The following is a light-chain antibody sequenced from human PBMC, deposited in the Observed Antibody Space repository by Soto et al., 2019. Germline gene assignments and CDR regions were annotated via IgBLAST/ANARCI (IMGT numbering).Light chain of an antibody. Sequence: DIQMTQSPSTLSASVGDRVTITCRASQNINWYLAWYQQKPGKAPKLLISEAASLPRGVPSRFSGSGSGTQFTLTISSLPPDDFATSYCPQYNTYWTFGQGTKVDIK. CDR3: PQYNTYWT. CDR2: EAA. J-gene: IGKJ1*01. V-gene: IGKV1-5*03. CDR1: QNINWY.